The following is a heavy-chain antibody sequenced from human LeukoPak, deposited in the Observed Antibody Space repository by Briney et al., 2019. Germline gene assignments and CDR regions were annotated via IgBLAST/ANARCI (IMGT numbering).Heavy chain of an antibody. CDR3: ARGDLKSDWFDP. Sequence: PSETLSLTCTVPGGSISSDLYYWHWIRQPAGKGLEWIGRFYNSGRTNFNPSLKSRVTISADTSKNQFSLKLRSVTAADTAVYYCARGDLKSDWFDPWGQGTLVIVST. V-gene: IGHV4-61*02. CDR2: FYNSGRT. D-gene: IGHD3-3*01. J-gene: IGHJ5*02. CDR1: GGSISSDLYY.